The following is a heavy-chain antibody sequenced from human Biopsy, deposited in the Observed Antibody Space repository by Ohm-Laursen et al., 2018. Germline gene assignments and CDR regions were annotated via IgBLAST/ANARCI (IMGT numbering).Heavy chain of an antibody. V-gene: IGHV1-69*13. D-gene: IGHD3-22*01. CDR3: ARTGTYYHDSRRYYFYGLDL. CDR1: GGTLSKYV. Sequence: ASAKVSCKTLGGTLSKYVMSWVRQAPRQGLEWLGANIAPSGITYNAQILQGRLSITADESATSVYMELSSLTSEDTAVYYCARTGTYYHDSRRYYFYGLDLWGQGSTVTVFS. J-gene: IGHJ6*02. CDR2: NIAPSGIT.